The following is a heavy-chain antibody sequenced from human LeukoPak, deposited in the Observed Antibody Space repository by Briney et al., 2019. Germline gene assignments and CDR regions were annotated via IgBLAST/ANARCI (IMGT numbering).Heavy chain of an antibody. CDR1: GFTFSSYG. Sequence: GGSLRLSCAASGFTFSSYGMHWVRQAPGKGLERVAFIRYDGSNNYYEDSVKGRFTISRDNSKNTLYLQMNSPRTADAAVYYCAKASYGDYAARRYYFDCLGQGTMVTVSS. J-gene: IGHJ4*02. V-gene: IGHV3-30*02. CDR2: IRYDGSNN. D-gene: IGHD4-17*01. CDR3: AKASYGDYAARRYYFDC.